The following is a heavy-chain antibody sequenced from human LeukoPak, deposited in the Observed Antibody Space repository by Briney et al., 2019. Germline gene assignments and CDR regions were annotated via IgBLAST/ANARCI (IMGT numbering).Heavy chain of an antibody. J-gene: IGHJ4*02. D-gene: IGHD3-10*01. CDR1: GGSISSGGYY. CDR3: VRLYGSGSRHFDY. Sequence: SETLSLTCTVSGGSISSGGYYWSWIRQHPGKGLEWIGYIYYSGSTYYNPSLKSRVTISVDTSKNQFSLKLSSVTAADTAVYYCVRLYGSGSRHFDYWGQGTLVTVSS. V-gene: IGHV4-31*03. CDR2: IYYSGST.